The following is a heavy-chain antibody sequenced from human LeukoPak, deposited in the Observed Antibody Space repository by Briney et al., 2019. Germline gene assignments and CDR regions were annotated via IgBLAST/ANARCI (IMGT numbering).Heavy chain of an antibody. CDR1: GGSISSYY. Sequence: SETLSLTCTVSGGSISSYYWSWVRQFPGKGLEWIGYISDSGSTNYSPSLESRVTISVNTSKNKFFLILSSVTAADTAVYYCARRGGTVVGDTGYHYWYFDNWGQGTLVTVSS. D-gene: IGHD5-12*01. V-gene: IGHV4-59*08. CDR2: ISDSGST. CDR3: ARRGGTVVGDTGYHYWYFDN. J-gene: IGHJ4*02.